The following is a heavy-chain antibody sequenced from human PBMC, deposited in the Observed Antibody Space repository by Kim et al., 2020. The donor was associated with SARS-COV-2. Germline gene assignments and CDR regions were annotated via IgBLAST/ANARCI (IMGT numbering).Heavy chain of an antibody. CDR2: IYYSGST. CDR1: GGSISSSSYY. CDR3: ARKSTRASIAARGFDY. J-gene: IGHJ4*02. V-gene: IGHV4-39*01. Sequence: SETLSLTCTVSGGSISSSSYYWGWIRHPPGKGLEWIGSIYYSGSTYYNPSLKSRVTISVDTSKNQFSLKLSSVTAADTAVYYCARKSTRASIAARGFDYWGQGTLVTVSS. D-gene: IGHD6-6*01.